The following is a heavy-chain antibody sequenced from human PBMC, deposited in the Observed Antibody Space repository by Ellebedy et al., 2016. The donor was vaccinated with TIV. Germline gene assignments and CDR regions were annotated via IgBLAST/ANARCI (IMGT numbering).Heavy chain of an antibody. CDR2: IYSGGTT. J-gene: IGHJ3*02. D-gene: IGHD1-20*01. CDR1: GFTVSSNY. CDR3: ARRISGTYGDDALDI. V-gene: IGHV3-53*01. Sequence: GESLKISCAVSGFTVSSNYMSWVRQAPGKGLEWVSVIYSGGTTYYADSVKGRFTISRDNSKNTLYLQMDSLRAEDTAVYYCARRISGTYGDDALDIWGQGTMVTVSS.